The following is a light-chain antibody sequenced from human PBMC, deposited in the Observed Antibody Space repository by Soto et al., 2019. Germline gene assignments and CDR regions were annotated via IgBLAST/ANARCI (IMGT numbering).Light chain of an antibody. CDR2: GAS. V-gene: IGKV3-20*01. CDR1: QSVSSSS. J-gene: IGKJ5*01. Sequence: MVLTQSPGTLSLSPGERATLSCRASQSVSSSSLAWYQQKPGQAPRLLIYGASTRATGIPDRFSGSGSGTDFTLTISRLEPEDFAVYYCQQYGSSSITFGQGTRLEIK. CDR3: QQYGSSSIT.